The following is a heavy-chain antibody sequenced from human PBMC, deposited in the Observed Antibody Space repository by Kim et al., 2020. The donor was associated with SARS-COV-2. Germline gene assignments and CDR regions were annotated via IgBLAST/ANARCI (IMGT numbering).Heavy chain of an antibody. Sequence: GGSLRLSCAASGFTFSSYAMSWVRQPPGKGLEWFSAISGSGGSTYYADSVKGRFTISRDNSKNTLDLQMNSLRAEDTAVYYCAKDGGIMIFGVVTTYYFDYWGLGTLVTVSS. V-gene: IGHV3-23*01. CDR2: ISGSGGST. CDR1: GFTFSSYA. D-gene: IGHD3-3*01. CDR3: AKDGGIMIFGVVTTYYFDY. J-gene: IGHJ4*02.